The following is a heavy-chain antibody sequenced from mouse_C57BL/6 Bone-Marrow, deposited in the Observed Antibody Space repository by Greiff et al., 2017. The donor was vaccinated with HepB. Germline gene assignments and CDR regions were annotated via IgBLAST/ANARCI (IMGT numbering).Heavy chain of an antibody. CDR1: GFHIKNTY. V-gene: IGHV14-3*01. CDR2: IDPANGNT. Sequence: VQLKQSVAELVRPGASVKLSCTASGFHIKNTYMHWVKQRPEQGLEWIGRIDPANGNTKYAPKFQGKATITADTSSNTAYLQLSSLTPEDTAIYYCAREGYYGSSPWFAYWGQGTLVTVSA. D-gene: IGHD1-1*01. CDR3: AREGYYGSSPWFAY. J-gene: IGHJ3*01.